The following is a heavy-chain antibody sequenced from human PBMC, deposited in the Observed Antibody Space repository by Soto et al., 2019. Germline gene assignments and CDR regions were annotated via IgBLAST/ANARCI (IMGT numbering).Heavy chain of an antibody. Sequence: LTCTVSGGSVSSGAYYWTWIRQRPGKGLEWFGYIYYSGSTYYSPSLKSRLSISLDTSKNQFSLRLSSVTAADTAMYYCARARLRAVYAFDIWGQGTMVTVSS. D-gene: IGHD5-12*01. CDR2: IYYSGST. CDR1: GGSVSSGAYY. CDR3: ARARLRAVYAFDI. V-gene: IGHV4-31*03. J-gene: IGHJ3*02.